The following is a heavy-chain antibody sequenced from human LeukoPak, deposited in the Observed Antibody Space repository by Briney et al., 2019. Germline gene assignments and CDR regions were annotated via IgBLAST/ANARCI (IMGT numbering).Heavy chain of an antibody. CDR1: GGSFSGYY. Sequence: SETLSLTCAVYGGSFSGYYWCRIRQPPGKGLEWMGEINHSGSTNYNPSLKSRVTISVDTSKNQFSLKLSSVTAADTAVYYCARGRVDYDFWSVKVAFDIWGQGTMVTVST. CDR2: INHSGST. J-gene: IGHJ3*02. V-gene: IGHV4-34*01. D-gene: IGHD3-3*01. CDR3: ARGRVDYDFWSVKVAFDI.